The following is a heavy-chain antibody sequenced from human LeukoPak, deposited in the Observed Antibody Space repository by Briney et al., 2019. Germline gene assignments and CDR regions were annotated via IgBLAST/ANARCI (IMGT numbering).Heavy chain of an antibody. D-gene: IGHD1-26*01. CDR2: ISTDGKST. CDR1: GFTFSNYW. CDR3: ARARGGSYGGFDY. J-gene: IGHJ4*02. V-gene: IGHV3-74*01. Sequence: GGSLRLSCVASGFTFSNYWMLWVRQAPGKGLMWVSLISTDGKSTRYAESVKGRFTISRDNSKNTLYLQMNSLRAEDTAVYYCARARGGSYGGFDYWGQGTLVTVSS.